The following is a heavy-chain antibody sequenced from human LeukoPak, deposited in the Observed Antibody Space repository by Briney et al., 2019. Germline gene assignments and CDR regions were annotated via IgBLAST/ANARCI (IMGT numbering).Heavy chain of an antibody. J-gene: IGHJ3*02. CDR1: GFTFSSYS. CDR2: ISSSSSYI. D-gene: IGHD3-3*01. CDR3: ARAAKIRFLEWRPRSDAFDI. V-gene: IGHV3-21*01. Sequence: GGSLRLSCAASGFTFSSYSMNWVRQAPGKGLEWVSSISSSSSYIYYADSVKGRFTISRDNAKNSLYLQMNSLRAEDTAVYYCARAAKIRFLEWRPRSDAFDIWGQGTMVTVSS.